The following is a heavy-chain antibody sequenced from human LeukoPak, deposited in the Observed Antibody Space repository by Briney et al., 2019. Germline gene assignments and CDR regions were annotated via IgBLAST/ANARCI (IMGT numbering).Heavy chain of an antibody. D-gene: IGHD6-19*01. CDR1: GGSISSYY. CDR3: ARDVLTVAGLDY. Sequence: SETLSLTCTVSGGSISSYYWSWIRQPPGKGLEWIGYIYYSGSTNYNPSLKSRVTISVDTSKNQFSLKLSSVTAADTAVYYCARDVLTVAGLDYWGQGTLVTVSS. CDR2: IYYSGST. J-gene: IGHJ4*02. V-gene: IGHV4-59*12.